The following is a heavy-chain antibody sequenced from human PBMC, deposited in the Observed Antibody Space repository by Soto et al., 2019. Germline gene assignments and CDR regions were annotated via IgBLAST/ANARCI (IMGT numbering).Heavy chain of an antibody. CDR2: ISSSSSTI. D-gene: IGHD6-13*01. CDR3: ARDRRGAAAGTLDY. CDR1: GFTFSRYS. V-gene: IGHV3-48*04. Sequence: GGSLRLSCAASGFTFSRYSMNWVRQAPGKGLEWVSYISSSSSTIYYADSVKGRFTISRDNAKNSLYLQMNSLRAEDTAVYYCARDRRGAAAGTLDYWGQGTLVTVSS. J-gene: IGHJ4*02.